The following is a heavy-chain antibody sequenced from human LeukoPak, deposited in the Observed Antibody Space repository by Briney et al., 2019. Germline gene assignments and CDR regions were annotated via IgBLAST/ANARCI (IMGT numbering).Heavy chain of an antibody. CDR3: ATDWLAAAGMVRSVAFDI. Sequence: GASVKVSCKASGYTFTSYGISWVRQAPGQGLEWMGWISAYNGNTNYAQKFQGRVTMTEDTSTDTAYMELSSLRSEDTAVYYCATDWLAAAGMVRSVAFDIWGQGTMVTVSS. J-gene: IGHJ3*02. D-gene: IGHD6-13*01. V-gene: IGHV1-18*01. CDR1: GYTFTSYG. CDR2: ISAYNGNT.